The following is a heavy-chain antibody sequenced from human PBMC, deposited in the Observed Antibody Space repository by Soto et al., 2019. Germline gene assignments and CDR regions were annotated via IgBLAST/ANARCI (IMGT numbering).Heavy chain of an antibody. CDR3: ARLYPYFDVLTGSQLYAFDI. Sequence: SETLSLTCAVSGGSMSSSNWWSWVRQPPGKGLEWIGEIYQSGSTNYDSSLKSRVTISVDKSKNQFSLKLSSVTAADTAVYYCARLYPYFDVLTGSQLYAFDIWGQGTMVTVSS. V-gene: IGHV4-4*02. J-gene: IGHJ3*02. CDR1: GGSMSSSNW. CDR2: IYQSGST. D-gene: IGHD3-9*01.